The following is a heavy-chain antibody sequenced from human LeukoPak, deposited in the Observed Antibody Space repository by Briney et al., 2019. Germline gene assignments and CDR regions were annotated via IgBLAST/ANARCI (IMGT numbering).Heavy chain of an antibody. J-gene: IGHJ4*02. V-gene: IGHV3-48*03. CDR1: GFTFSSYE. Sequence: PGGALRLSCAASGFTFSSYEMNWVRQAAGKGLAGVSYISSSGSTIYYADSVKGRFTISRDNAKNSLYLQMNSLRAEDTAVYYCAREPYDSSGYHSEYFDYWGQGTLVTVSS. D-gene: IGHD3-22*01. CDR3: AREPYDSSGYHSEYFDY. CDR2: ISSSGSTI.